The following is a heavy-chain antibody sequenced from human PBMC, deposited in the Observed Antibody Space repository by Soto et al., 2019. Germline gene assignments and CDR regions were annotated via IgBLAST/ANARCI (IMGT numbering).Heavy chain of an antibody. Sequence: GASVKVSCKASGGTFSSYAISWVRQAPGQGLEWMGGIIPIFGTANYAQKFQGRVTITADESTSTAYMELSSLRSEDTAVYYCAGGSGSYTPKPPYYYYGMDVWGQGTTVTVSS. CDR3: AGGSGSYTPKPPYYYYGMDV. V-gene: IGHV1-69*13. CDR1: GGTFSSYA. CDR2: IIPIFGTA. J-gene: IGHJ6*02. D-gene: IGHD1-26*01.